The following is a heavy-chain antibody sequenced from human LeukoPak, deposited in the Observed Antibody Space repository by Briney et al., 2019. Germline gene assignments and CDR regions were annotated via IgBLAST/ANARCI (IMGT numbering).Heavy chain of an antibody. CDR1: GGSISNSY. CDR3: ARRAYGSGSFNRYYFDY. J-gene: IGHJ4*02. D-gene: IGHD3-10*01. CDR2: IYYSGST. Sequence: SETLSLTCTVSGGSISNSYWSWIRQPPGKGLEWIGYIYYSGSTNYNPSLKSRVTISVDTSKNQFSLKLNSVTAADTAVYYCARRAYGSGSFNRYYFDYWGQGTLVAVSS. V-gene: IGHV4-59*08.